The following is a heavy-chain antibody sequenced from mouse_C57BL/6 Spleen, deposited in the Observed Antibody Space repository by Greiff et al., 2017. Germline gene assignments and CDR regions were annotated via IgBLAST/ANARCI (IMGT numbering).Heavy chain of an antibody. V-gene: IGHV1-5*01. CDR1: GYTFTSYW. CDR2: IYPGNSDT. J-gene: IGHJ3*01. CDR3: SGSSWFAY. D-gene: IGHD1-1*01. Sequence: VHVKQSGTVLARPGASVKMSCKTSGYTFTSYWMHWVKQRPGQGLEWIGAIYPGNSDTSYNQKFKGKAKLTAFTSASTAYMELSSLTNEDSAVYYCSGSSWFAYWGQVTLVTVSA.